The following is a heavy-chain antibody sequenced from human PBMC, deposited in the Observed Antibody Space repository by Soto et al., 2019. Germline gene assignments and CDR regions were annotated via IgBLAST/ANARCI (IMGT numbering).Heavy chain of an antibody. CDR1: GFTVSSYR. CDR2: IKEDGSEK. V-gene: IGHV3-7*03. CDR3: ARYLAMDL. J-gene: IGHJ6*02. Sequence: GGSLRLSCAASGFTVSSYRMTWVRQAPGKGLEWVANIKEDGSEKNYVDSVKGRFTISRDNAKNSLYLQMNSLRGEDTATYYCARYLAMDLWGQGTTVTVSS.